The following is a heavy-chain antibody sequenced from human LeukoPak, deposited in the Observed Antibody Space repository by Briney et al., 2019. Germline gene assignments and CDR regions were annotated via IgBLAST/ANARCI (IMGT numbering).Heavy chain of an antibody. CDR2: IYPGDSDT. V-gene: IGHV5-51*01. CDR3: ARSDFDFWSGYYYDAFDI. D-gene: IGHD3-3*01. CDR1: GYSFTSYW. J-gene: IGHJ3*02. Sequence: GESLKISCKGSGYSFTSYWIGGVRQMPGKGLEWVGIIYPGDSDTGYSPSFQGQVTISGDKSISPPYLQWSSLKASDTAMYYCARSDFDFWSGYYYDAFDIWGQGTMVTVSS.